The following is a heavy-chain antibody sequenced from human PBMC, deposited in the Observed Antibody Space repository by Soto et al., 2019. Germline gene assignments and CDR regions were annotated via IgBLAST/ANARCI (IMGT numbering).Heavy chain of an antibody. CDR1: GFTFRNYA. CDR2: LSGDGAVT. Sequence: PGGSLRLSCAASGFTFRNYAMNWVRQAPGEGLEWVSVLSGDGAVTFYANSVRGRFTISRDNSKNTFYLQMNSLKADDTAVYYCARDLVWGVGLFVYWGQGTLVTVSS. D-gene: IGHD3-10*01. V-gene: IGHV3-23*01. CDR3: ARDLVWGVGLFVY. J-gene: IGHJ4*02.